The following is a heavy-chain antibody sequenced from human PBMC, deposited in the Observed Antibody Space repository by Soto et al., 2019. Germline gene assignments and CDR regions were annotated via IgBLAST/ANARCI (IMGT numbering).Heavy chain of an antibody. Sequence: GESLKISCKGSGYSFTSYWIGWVRQMPGKGLEWMGIIYPGDSDTRYSPSFQGQVTISADKSISTAYLQWSGLKASDTTMYYCATHTVTQSEVRVDIWGQGTMVTVSS. CDR3: ATHTVTQSEVRVDI. J-gene: IGHJ3*02. CDR1: GYSFTSYW. CDR2: IYPGDSDT. D-gene: IGHD4-17*01. V-gene: IGHV5-51*01.